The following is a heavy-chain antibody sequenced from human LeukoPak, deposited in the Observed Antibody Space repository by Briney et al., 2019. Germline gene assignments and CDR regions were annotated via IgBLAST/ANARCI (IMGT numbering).Heavy chain of an antibody. Sequence: SETLSLTCTVSGYSINSGYYWGWIRQPPGKGLEWIGNIYHSGTTYYNPSLKSRGTISVDTSKNHFSLKLTSVTAADTAVYRCARVGGQGSSYLEAFDIWGQGTMVTVSS. CDR3: ARVGGQGSSYLEAFDI. D-gene: IGHD1-26*01. V-gene: IGHV4-38-2*02. CDR2: IYHSGTT. J-gene: IGHJ3*02. CDR1: GYSINSGYY.